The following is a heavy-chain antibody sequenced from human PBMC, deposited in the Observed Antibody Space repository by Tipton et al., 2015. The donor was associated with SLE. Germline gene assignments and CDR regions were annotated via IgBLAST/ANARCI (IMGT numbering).Heavy chain of an antibody. CDR2: IYYSANS. J-gene: IGHJ6*03. Sequence: TLSLTCTVSGGSISGGNHYWSWNRQHPGQGLEWIGYIYYSANSYYNPSLKSRVAMSVDTSKNQFSLKLSSVTAADTAVYYCARGGGGYFYYMDVWGEGTTVIVSS. V-gene: IGHV4-31*03. CDR3: ARGGGGYFYYMDV. CDR1: GGSISGGNHY. D-gene: IGHD3-16*01.